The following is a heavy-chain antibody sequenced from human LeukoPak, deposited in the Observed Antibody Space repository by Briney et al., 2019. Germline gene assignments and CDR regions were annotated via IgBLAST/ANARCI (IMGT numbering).Heavy chain of an antibody. V-gene: IGHV4-59*08. J-gene: IGHJ4*02. D-gene: IGHD5-24*01. CDR1: GDSISSDY. CDR2: IYYSGST. CDR3: ARQGRAPIIDY. Sequence: SETLSLTCTVSGDSISSDYWSWVRQPPGKGLEWIGYIYYSGSTSYNPSVKSRLTISVDRFKSQFSLNLSSVTAADTAVYYCARQGRAPIIDYWGQGILVTVSS.